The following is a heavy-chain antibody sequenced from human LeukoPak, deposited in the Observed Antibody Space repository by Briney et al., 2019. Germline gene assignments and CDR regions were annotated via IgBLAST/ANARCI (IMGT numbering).Heavy chain of an antibody. V-gene: IGHV3-7*03. D-gene: IGHD2-2*01. Sequence: GGSLRLSCAASGFTFSSYWMSWVRQAPGKGLEWVANIKQDGSEKYYVDSVKGRFTISRDNAKNSLYLQMNSLRAEDTAVYYCARDVSLGYCSSTRCFTTAWDVWGKGTTVTVSS. CDR1: GFTFSSYW. CDR2: IKQDGSEK. CDR3: ARDVSLGYCSSTRCFTTAWDV. J-gene: IGHJ6*04.